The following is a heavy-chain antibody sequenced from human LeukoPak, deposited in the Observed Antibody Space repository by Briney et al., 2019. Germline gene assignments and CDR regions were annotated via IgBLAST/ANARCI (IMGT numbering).Heavy chain of an antibody. CDR3: AGYSNSWLGWFDP. D-gene: IGHD6-13*01. CDR1: GLTVISNY. Sequence: TGGSLRLSCAASGLTVISNYMSWIRQPPGKGLEWIGYIFYNGITKYNPSLKSRVTISVDTSKNQFSLNLSSVTAADTAVYYCAGYSNSWLGWFDPWGQGTLVTVSS. V-gene: IGHV4-59*02. J-gene: IGHJ5*02. CDR2: IFYNGIT.